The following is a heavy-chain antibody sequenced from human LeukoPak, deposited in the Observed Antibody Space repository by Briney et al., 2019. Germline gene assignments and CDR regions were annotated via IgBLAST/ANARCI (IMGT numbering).Heavy chain of an antibody. CDR1: GFTVSSNY. CDR2: IYSGGYT. Sequence: GGSLRLSCAASGFTVSSNYMSWVRQAPGKGLEWVSVIYSGGYTYYADSVKGRFTISRDNSKNTLYLQMNSLRTEDTAVYYCAKTGNPATGDYWGQGTLVTVSS. J-gene: IGHJ4*02. V-gene: IGHV3-53*01. D-gene: IGHD1-1*01. CDR3: AKTGNPATGDY.